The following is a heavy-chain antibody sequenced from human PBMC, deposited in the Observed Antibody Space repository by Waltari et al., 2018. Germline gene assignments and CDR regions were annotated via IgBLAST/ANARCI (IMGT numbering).Heavy chain of an antibody. CDR3: ARVKRGSGSYSRVWWFDP. J-gene: IGHJ5*02. Sequence: QVQLVQSGAEVKKPGASVKVSCKASGYTFTGYYMHWVRQAPGQGLEWMGWINPNSGGTNYAQKFQGWVTMTRDTSISTAYMELSRLRSDDTAVYYCARVKRGSGSYSRVWWFDPWGQGTLVTVSS. CDR1: GYTFTGYY. D-gene: IGHD3-10*01. V-gene: IGHV1-2*04. CDR2: INPNSGGT.